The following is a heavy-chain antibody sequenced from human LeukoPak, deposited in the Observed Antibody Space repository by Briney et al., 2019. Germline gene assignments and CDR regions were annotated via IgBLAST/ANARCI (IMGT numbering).Heavy chain of an antibody. V-gene: IGHV4-61*01. CDR3: ARVRSIAALSDY. Sequence: SETLSLTCTVSGGSVSSGSYYWSWIRQPPGKGLEWIGYIYYSGSTNYNPSLKSRVTISVDTSKNQISLKLSSVTAADTAVYYCARVRSIAALSDYWGQGTLVTVSS. CDR1: GGSVSSGSYY. J-gene: IGHJ4*02. D-gene: IGHD6-6*01. CDR2: IYYSGST.